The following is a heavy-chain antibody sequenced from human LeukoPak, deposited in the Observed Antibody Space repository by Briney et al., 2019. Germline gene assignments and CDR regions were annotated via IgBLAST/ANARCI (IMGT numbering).Heavy chain of an antibody. CDR3: AKDAEFIAATGTYGTYFDY. D-gene: IGHD6-13*01. V-gene: IGHV3-30*18. CDR1: GFAFSSYG. CDR2: ISYDGSNK. J-gene: IGHJ4*02. Sequence: GGSLRLSCAASGFAFSSYGMHWVRQAPGKGLEWVAVISYDGSNKYFADSVKGRFTISGDNFKNTLSLQMNSLRAEDTAVYYCAKDAEFIAATGTYGTYFDYWGQGTLVTVSS.